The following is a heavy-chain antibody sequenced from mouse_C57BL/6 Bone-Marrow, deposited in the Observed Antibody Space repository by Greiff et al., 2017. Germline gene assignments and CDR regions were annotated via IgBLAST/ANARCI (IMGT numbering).Heavy chain of an antibody. CDR3: ARFPTVVAKAY. J-gene: IGHJ3*01. CDR2: INPSNGGT. D-gene: IGHD1-1*01. CDR1: GYHFTSYW. V-gene: IGHV1-53*01. Sequence: QVQLQQPGPELVKPGASVKLSCKASGYHFTSYWMHWVKQRPGQGLEWIGNINPSNGGTNYNEKFKSKATLTVDKSSSKAYMQLSSLTSEDSAVYYCARFPTVVAKAYWGQGTLVTVSA.